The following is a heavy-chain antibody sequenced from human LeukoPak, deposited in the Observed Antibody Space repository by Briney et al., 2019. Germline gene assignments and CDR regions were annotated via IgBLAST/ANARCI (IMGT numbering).Heavy chain of an antibody. CDR2: IYYSGST. V-gene: IGHV4-39*01. J-gene: IGHJ4*02. Sequence: QASETLSLTCTVSGGSISSSSYYWGWIHQPPGKGLEWIGSIYYSGSTYYNPSLKSRVTISVDTSKNQFSLKLSSVTATDTAVYYCARLGGYYPDYWGQGTLVTVSS. CDR3: ARLGGYYPDY. CDR1: GGSISSSSYY. D-gene: IGHD3-22*01.